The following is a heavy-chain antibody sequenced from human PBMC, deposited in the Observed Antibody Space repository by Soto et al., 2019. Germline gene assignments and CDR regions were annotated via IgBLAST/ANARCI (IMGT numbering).Heavy chain of an antibody. V-gene: IGHV1-46*01. CDR1: GYTFTSYY. CDR2: INPSGAST. Sequence: ASVKVSCKASGYTFTSYYIHWVRQAPGQGLEWMGMINPSGASTSYAQKFQGRVTMTRDTSTSTVYMELSSLRSEDTAVYYCARARYYYDSSGYTTDWYFDLWGRGTLVTVSS. D-gene: IGHD3-22*01. J-gene: IGHJ2*01. CDR3: ARARYYYDSSGYTTDWYFDL.